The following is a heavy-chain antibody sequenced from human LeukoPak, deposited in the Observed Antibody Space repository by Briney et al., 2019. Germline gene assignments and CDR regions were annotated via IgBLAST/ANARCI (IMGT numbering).Heavy chain of an antibody. Sequence: SETLSLTCAVYGGSFSGYYWSWIRQPPGKGLEWIGEINHSGSTYYNPSLKSRVTISVDTSKNQFSLKLSSVTAADTAFYYCARRPLYNFYMDVWGKGTTVTVSS. J-gene: IGHJ6*03. CDR1: GGSFSGYY. V-gene: IGHV4-34*01. CDR3: ARRPLYNFYMDV. CDR2: INHSGST.